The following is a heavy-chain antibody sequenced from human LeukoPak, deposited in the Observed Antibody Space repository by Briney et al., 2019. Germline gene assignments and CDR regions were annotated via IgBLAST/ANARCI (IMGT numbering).Heavy chain of an antibody. CDR2: ITGDGGGT. CDR1: GFTFSSYA. D-gene: IGHD1-26*01. J-gene: IGHJ4*02. CDR3: AKETSSGNFVTIDC. Sequence: GGSLRLSCAASGFTFSSYAMSWVRQVPGKGLEWVSAITGDGGGTNHADSVRGRFTISRDNSRNTLYLQMNSLRAEDTAVYYCAKETSSGNFVTIDCWGQGTLVTVS. V-gene: IGHV3-23*01.